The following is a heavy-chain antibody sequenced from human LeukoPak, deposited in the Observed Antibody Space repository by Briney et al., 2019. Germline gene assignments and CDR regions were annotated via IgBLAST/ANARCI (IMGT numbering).Heavy chain of an antibody. D-gene: IGHD3-3*01. CDR1: GFDFSSSW. CDR3: AKDHYWSIDY. V-gene: IGHV3-74*01. CDR2: IKGDGIST. J-gene: IGHJ4*02. Sequence: GGSLRLSCAASGFDFSSSWMHWVRHAPVQGLVWVSRIKGDGISTNYADSVKGRFTISRDIAKNTLYLQMNSLRAEDTGVYYCAKDHYWSIDYWGRGTLVTVSS.